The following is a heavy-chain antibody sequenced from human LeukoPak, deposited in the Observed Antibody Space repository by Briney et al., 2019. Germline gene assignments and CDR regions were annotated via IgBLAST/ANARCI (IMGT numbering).Heavy chain of an antibody. D-gene: IGHD1-26*01. CDR2: IYKAGSES. CDR1: GFTFSNYW. CDR3: ARVGAWELQRVFEY. J-gene: IGHJ4*02. V-gene: IGHV3-7*01. Sequence: PAGSLRLSCAASGFTFSNYWMTWVRQVPGKGLEWVANIYKAGSESYYVDSVKGRFASSRDNAKNSLYLQLSSLRVEETAVYYCARVGAWELQRVFEYWGQGTLVTVSS.